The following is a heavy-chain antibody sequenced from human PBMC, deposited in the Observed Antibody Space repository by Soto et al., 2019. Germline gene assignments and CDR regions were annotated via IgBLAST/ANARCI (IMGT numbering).Heavy chain of an antibody. CDR2: IYSTGSN. CDR3: ARSTVVTTSFWHFDL. D-gene: IGHD2-15*01. CDR1: GGSINSGAYY. J-gene: IGHJ2*01. V-gene: IGHV4-31*03. Sequence: QVQLQESGPGLVKPSQTLSLTCTVSGGSINSGAYYWSWIRQHPGKGLEWIGYIYSTGSNYYNPSLNSRVTMSVDTSESQFSLNLSSVTAADTAVYYCARSTVVTTSFWHFDLWGRGTLVTVSS.